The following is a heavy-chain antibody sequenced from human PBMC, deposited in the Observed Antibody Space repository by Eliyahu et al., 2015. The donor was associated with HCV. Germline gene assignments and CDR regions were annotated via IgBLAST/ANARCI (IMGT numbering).Heavy chain of an antibody. D-gene: IGHD2-15*01. Sequence: EWVSAISGSGGSTYSADSVKGRFTISRDNSKSTLYLQMNNLRADDTAVYYCAKASTVARNFDYWGQGFLVSVSS. CDR3: AKASTVARNFDY. CDR2: ISGSGGST. V-gene: IGHV3-23*01. J-gene: IGHJ4*02.